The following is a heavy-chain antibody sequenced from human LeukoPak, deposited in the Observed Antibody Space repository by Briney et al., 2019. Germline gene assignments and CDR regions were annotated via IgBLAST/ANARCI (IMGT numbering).Heavy chain of an antibody. J-gene: IGHJ4*02. D-gene: IGHD1-7*01. CDR3: ARHSALGTHY. Sequence: PSETLSLTCTVSGGSVSSGSYYWSWIRQPPGKGLEWIGYIYYSGSTYYNPSLKSRVTISVDTSKNQFSLKLSSVPAADTAVYYCARHSALGTHYWGQGTLVTVSS. V-gene: IGHV4-31*03. CDR2: IYYSGST. CDR1: GGSVSSGSYY.